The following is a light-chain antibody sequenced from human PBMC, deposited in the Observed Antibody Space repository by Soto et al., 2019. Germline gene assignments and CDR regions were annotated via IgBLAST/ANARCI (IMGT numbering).Light chain of an antibody. Sequence: EIVLTPSPATLSLSPVERATLSCRASQSVAGTYLAWYQQKPGQAPRLLIYRASSRATGIPDRFSGSGSGTDFTLTISRLEPEDFAVYYCQQYGSSPRTFGQGTKVDIK. CDR1: QSVAGTY. CDR2: RAS. V-gene: IGKV3-20*01. J-gene: IGKJ1*01. CDR3: QQYGSSPRT.